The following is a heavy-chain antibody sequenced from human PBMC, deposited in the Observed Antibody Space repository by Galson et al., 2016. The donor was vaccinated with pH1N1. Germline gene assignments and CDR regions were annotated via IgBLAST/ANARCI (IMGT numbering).Heavy chain of an antibody. V-gene: IGHV3-7*01. Sequence: SLRLSCAASGFIFSDYWTSWVRQAPGKGLEWVAKINQDGSRKYYVDSMKGRCTISRDNAENSLSLQMNSRRVEDTALYYCATEDYYTSLYWGQGILVTVSS. CDR3: ATEDYYTSLY. CDR1: GFIFSDYW. D-gene: IGHD1-26*01. J-gene: IGHJ4*02. CDR2: INQDGSRK.